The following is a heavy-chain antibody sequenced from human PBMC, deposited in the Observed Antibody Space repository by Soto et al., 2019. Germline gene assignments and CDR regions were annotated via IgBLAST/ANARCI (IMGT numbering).Heavy chain of an antibody. CDR3: AKAAEYSGYDSGYCFDY. CDR2: ISGSGGST. D-gene: IGHD5-12*01. J-gene: IGHJ4*02. Sequence: GGSLRLSCAASGFTFSSYAMSWVRQAPGKGLEWVSAISGSGGSTYYADSVKGRFTISRDNSKNTLYLQMNSLRAEDTAVYYCAKAAEYSGYDSGYCFDYWGQGTLVTVSS. V-gene: IGHV3-23*01. CDR1: GFTFSSYA.